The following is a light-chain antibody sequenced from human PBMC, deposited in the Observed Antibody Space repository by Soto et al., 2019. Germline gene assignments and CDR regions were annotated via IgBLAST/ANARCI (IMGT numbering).Light chain of an antibody. CDR2: ASS. V-gene: IGKV1-9*01. Sequence: DIQLTQSPSFLSASVGDRVTITCRSSQGISSYLAWYQLKPGKAPKLLIYASSTLQGGVPSRFSGSGSGTEFALTTNNLQPEDFATYYGQQPNSYPFTFGPGTKVDIK. CDR3: QQPNSYPFT. J-gene: IGKJ3*01. CDR1: QGISSY.